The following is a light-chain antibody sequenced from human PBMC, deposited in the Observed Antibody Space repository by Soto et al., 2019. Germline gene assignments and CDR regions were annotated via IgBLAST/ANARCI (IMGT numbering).Light chain of an antibody. CDR2: EVS. Sequence: QSALTQPRSVSGSPGQSVTISCTGTSSDIGVYNYVSWYQQHPGKAPKLMIYEVSKRPSGVPDRFSGSKSGNTASLTISGLQAADEADYYCSLYTSENAYVFGTGTKLTVL. CDR3: SLYTSENAYV. V-gene: IGLV2-11*01. J-gene: IGLJ1*01. CDR1: SSDIGVYNY.